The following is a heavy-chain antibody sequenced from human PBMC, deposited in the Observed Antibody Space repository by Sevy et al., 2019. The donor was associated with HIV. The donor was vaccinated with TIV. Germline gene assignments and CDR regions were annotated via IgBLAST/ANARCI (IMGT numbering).Heavy chain of an antibody. D-gene: IGHD2-21*01. CDR3: ARSVGMGNYFDY. CDR2: IYYSGST. V-gene: IGHV4-59*13. CDR1: GGSMTSYY. J-gene: IGHJ4*02. Sequence: SETLSLSCSVSGGSMTSYYWSWIRQPPGKGLEWIGYIYYSGSTNYNPSLKSRVTMSVDTSKNQFSLTLISVSAADTAVYYCARSVGMGNYFDYWGQRALVTVSS.